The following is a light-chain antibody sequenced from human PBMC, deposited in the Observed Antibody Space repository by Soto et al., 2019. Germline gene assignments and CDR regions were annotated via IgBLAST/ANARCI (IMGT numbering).Light chain of an antibody. J-gene: IGKJ4*01. V-gene: IGKV3-15*01. Sequence: ANQSVSSILAWYQQKPGQAPRLLIYGASTRATGIPARFSGSGSGRELSFVCGRLMPADPPVQSCRHYNNWPVAFGGGTKVDIK. CDR1: QSVSSI. CDR2: GAS. CDR3: RHYNNWPVA.